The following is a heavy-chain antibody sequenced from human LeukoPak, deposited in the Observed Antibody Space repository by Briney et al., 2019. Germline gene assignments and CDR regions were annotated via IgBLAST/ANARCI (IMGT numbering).Heavy chain of an antibody. V-gene: IGHV3-21*01. Sequence: GGSLRLSCAASGFTFSTYSVNWVRQAPGKGLEWVSSISTSSTYIYYADSVKGRFTISRDNAKNSLYLQMNSQRAEDTAVYYCARHEPVITLSSYYYGMDVWGPGTTVTVSS. D-gene: IGHD1-14*01. CDR3: ARHEPVITLSSYYYGMDV. J-gene: IGHJ6*02. CDR2: ISTSSTYI. CDR1: GFTFSTYS.